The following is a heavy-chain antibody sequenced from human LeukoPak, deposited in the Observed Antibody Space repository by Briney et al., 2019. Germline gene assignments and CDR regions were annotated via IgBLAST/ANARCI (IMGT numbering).Heavy chain of an antibody. CDR1: GGSLSGYN. CDR3: ARAYYYDSTGYFEDEY. D-gene: IGHD3-22*01. V-gene: IGHV4-34*01. J-gene: IGHJ4*02. Sequence: SETLSLTCAVYGGSLSGYNWFWIRQPPGKGLEWIGKINHSGRTNYNPSLKSRVTISIDKSENRFSVKLTSVTAADSAVYFCARAYYYDSTGYFEDEYWGQGTLVAVFS. CDR2: INHSGRT.